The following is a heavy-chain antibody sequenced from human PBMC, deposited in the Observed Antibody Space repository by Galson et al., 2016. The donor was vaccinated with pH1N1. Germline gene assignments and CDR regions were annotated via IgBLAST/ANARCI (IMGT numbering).Heavy chain of an antibody. D-gene: IGHD1-26*01. J-gene: IGHJ3*02. CDR3: AASGSYDAFDI. V-gene: IGHV3-11*06. Sequence: SLRLSCAASGFTFSDYYMYWIRQAPGKGLEWVSFISSRSSSCTNYAHSVKGRFTISRDNAKNSLYLRMNSLRAEDTALYYCAASGSYDAFDIWGQGTMVTVSS. CDR1: GFTFSDYY. CDR2: ISSRSSSCT.